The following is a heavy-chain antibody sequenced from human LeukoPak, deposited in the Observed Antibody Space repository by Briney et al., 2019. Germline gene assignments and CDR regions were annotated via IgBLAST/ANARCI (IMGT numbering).Heavy chain of an antibody. CDR2: FYPDEPDT. CDR3: ARGAYGSGSSYNFYGMDV. D-gene: IGHD3-10*01. CDR1: GYRFLTSW. V-gene: IGHV5-51*01. J-gene: IGHJ6*01. Sequence: GGPLKTSCQASGYRFLTSWIAWVRKMHGRGCGWMGVFYPDEPDTIYNPSFEGQVTFSVDKSIIHAYLQWSRLEASDTAIYYCARGAYGSGSSYNFYGMDVWGQETAVGLSS.